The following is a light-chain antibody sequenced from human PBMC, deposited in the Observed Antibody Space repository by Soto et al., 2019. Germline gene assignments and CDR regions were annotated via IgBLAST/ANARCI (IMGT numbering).Light chain of an antibody. CDR3: SSYTSSSTRV. J-gene: IGLJ7*01. CDR2: EVS. Sequence: QSVLTQPPSASGSPGQSVTISCTGTSSDVGAYDYVSWYQQHPGKAPKLMIYEVSQRPSGVPDRFSGSKSGNTASLTISGLQAEDEGDYYCSSYTSSSTRVFGTGTQLTVL. CDR1: SSDVGAYDY. V-gene: IGLV2-8*01.